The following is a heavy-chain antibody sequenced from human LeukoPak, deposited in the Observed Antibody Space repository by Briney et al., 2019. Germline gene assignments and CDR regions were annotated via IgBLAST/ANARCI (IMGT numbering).Heavy chain of an antibody. Sequence: PSETLSLTCAASGGSFSSYGWSWIRQPAGKGLEWIGRIYSTGATNYNPSLKSRGTMSIDTSKNQSSLNMRSVTAADTAVYYCAKVAKYYYGSETYFFFDHWGQGTLVTVSS. D-gene: IGHD3-10*01. CDR2: IYSTGAT. CDR3: AKVAKYYYGSETYFFFDH. J-gene: IGHJ4*02. CDR1: GGSFSSYG. V-gene: IGHV4-4*07.